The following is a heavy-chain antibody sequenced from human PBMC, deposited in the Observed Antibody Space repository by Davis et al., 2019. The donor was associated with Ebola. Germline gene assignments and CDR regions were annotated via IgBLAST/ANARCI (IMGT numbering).Heavy chain of an antibody. V-gene: IGHV3-23*01. CDR3: ARSTSCSN. CDR1: GFVFSSYV. CDR2: LGLSADT. Sequence: GESLKISCAASGFVFSSYVMSWVRRAPGKGLEWVSTLGLSADTYYADSVKGRFTISRDNSKNTLHLQMNSLRVEDTAVYYCARSTSCSNWGQGTLVTVSS. D-gene: IGHD2-2*01. J-gene: IGHJ4*02.